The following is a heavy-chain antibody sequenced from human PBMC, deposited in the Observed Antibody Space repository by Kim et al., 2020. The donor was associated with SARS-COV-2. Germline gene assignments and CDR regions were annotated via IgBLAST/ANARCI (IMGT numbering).Heavy chain of an antibody. J-gene: IGHJ6*01. D-gene: IGHD6-13*01. Sequence: SETLYLTCTVSGGSISSYYWSWIRQPPGKGLEWIGYIYYSGSTNYNPSLKSRVTISVDTSKNQFSLKLSSVTAADTAVYYCARDTTSSSWYLGYYYYYG. CDR2: IYYSGST. CDR1: GGSISSYY. CDR3: ARDTTSSSWYLGYYYYYG. V-gene: IGHV4-59*01.